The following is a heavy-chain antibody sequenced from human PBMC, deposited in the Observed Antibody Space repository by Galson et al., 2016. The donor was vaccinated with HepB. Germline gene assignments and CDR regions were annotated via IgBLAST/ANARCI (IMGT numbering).Heavy chain of an antibody. CDR1: GGSISSHY. CDR3: ARGVLF. D-gene: IGHD3-16*01. V-gene: IGHV4-59*11. CDR2: IHYSGST. Sequence: QVQLQESGPGLVKPSETLSLTCTVSGGSISSHYWSWIRQPPGKGLDWIGNIHYSGSTNYNPSLRSRVTISVDASTNQFSLKLSSVSAADTAVYYCARGVLFWGQGTLVTVSS. J-gene: IGHJ4*02.